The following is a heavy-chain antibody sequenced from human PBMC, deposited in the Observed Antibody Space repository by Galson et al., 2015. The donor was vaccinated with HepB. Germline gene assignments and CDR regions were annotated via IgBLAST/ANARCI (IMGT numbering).Heavy chain of an antibody. V-gene: IGHV4-59*01. J-gene: IGHJ4*02. D-gene: IGHD5-18*01. CDR1: GTSMSGYY. Sequence: ETLSLTCIVSGTSMSGYYWSWIRQPPGKGLEWIGYVYHSGSTNYNPSLKSRATISVDTSKKQFSLKLNSVTAADTAVYYCTRGDVDIALAHSFDNWGQGTLVTVSS. CDR3: TRGDVDIALAHSFDN. CDR2: VYHSGST.